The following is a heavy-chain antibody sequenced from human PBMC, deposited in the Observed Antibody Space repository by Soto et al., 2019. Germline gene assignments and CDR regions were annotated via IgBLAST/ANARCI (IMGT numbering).Heavy chain of an antibody. CDR3: ARDPRGLWFGELSPPDYYYGMDV. Sequence: PSETLSLTCTVSGGSISSYYWSWIRQPPGKGLEWIGYIYYSGSTNYNPSLKSRVTISVDTSKNQFSLKLSSVTAADTAVYYCARDPRGLWFGELSPPDYYYGMDVWGQGTTVTVSS. CDR2: IYYSGST. J-gene: IGHJ6*02. CDR1: GGSISSYY. D-gene: IGHD3-10*01. V-gene: IGHV4-59*01.